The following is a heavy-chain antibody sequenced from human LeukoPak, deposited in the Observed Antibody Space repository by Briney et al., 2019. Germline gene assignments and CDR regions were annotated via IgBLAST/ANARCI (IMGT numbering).Heavy chain of an antibody. CDR1: GGSFSGYY. V-gene: IGHV4-34*01. CDR3: ARVPIPELLWVGEEQGGYYYYYMDV. J-gene: IGHJ6*03. D-gene: IGHD3-10*01. CDR2: IYYRGST. Sequence: SETLSLTCAVYGGSFSGYYWSWIRQPPGKGLEWIGSIYYRGSTYYNPSLKRRVTISVDTTTNQFSLKLSSVTAADSALYYCARVPIPELLWVGEEQGGYYYYYMDVWGKGTTVTISS.